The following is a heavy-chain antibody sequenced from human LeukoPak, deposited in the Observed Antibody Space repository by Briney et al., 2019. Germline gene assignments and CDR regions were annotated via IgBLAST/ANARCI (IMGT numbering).Heavy chain of an antibody. D-gene: IGHD2-2*01. J-gene: IGHJ4*02. CDR3: AKEWRAGPASVVIYFYY. CDR1: GYTFSSYA. V-gene: IGHV3-23*01. CDR2: ISGSGGST. Sequence: PGGSLRLSCAASGYTFSSYAMSWVRQAPGKGLEWVSAISGSGGSTYYADSVKGRFTISRDNSKNTLYLQMNSLRAEDTAVYYCAKEWRAGPASVVIYFYYWGQGTLVTVSS.